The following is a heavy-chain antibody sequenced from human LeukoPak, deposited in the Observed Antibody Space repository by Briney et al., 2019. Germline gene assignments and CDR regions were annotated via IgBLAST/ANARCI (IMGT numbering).Heavy chain of an antibody. D-gene: IGHD6-13*01. CDR3: ARVGKGAAAGTDY. CDR2: IYSGGST. J-gene: IGHJ4*02. V-gene: IGHV3-66*02. Sequence: GGSLRLSCAASGFTVSSNYMSWVRQAPGKGLEWVSVIYSGGSTYYADSVKGRFTISRDNSKNTLYLQMNSLRAEDMAVYYCARVGKGAAAGTDYWGQVTLVTVSS. CDR1: GFTVSSNY.